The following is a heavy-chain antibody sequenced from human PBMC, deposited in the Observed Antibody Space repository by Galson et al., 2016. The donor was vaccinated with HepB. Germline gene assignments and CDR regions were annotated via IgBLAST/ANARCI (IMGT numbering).Heavy chain of an antibody. CDR1: AGSISTYY. Sequence: SETLSLTCSASAGSISTYYWSWIRQPPGKGLEWIGYIYDSGTTNYNPSLESRATMSVDTSKNQLFLKLNSVTAADTAVYCCARDSGTPAFDMWGQGTMVTVSS. CDR2: IYDSGTT. D-gene: IGHD1-26*01. J-gene: IGHJ3*02. CDR3: ARDSGTPAFDM. V-gene: IGHV4-59*01.